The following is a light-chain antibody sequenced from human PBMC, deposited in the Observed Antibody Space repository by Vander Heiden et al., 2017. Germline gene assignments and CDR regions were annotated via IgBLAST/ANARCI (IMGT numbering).Light chain of an antibody. CDR2: DAS. Sequence: DIVLSQFPVTLSLSPRERATLSCRASQGVSSYLAWYQQKPGQAPRLLIFDASNRATGVPARFSGSGSGTDFTLTISSLEPEDFAVYYCHHRSNWPLTFGQGTKVEIK. J-gene: IGKJ1*01. CDR1: QGVSSY. CDR3: HHRSNWPLT. V-gene: IGKV3-11*01.